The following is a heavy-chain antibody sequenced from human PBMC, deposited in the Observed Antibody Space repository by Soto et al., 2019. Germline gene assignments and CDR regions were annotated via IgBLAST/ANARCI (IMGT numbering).Heavy chain of an antibody. Sequence: VQLVESGGGLVQPGRSLRLSCAGSGFTFSSYGMHWVRQAPGKGLGWVAVISYDGSNKYYADSVKGRFNISRDNSKNTLYLQVNSLRAEDTAVYYCAKDLLRPGRAYGMDVWGQGTTVTVSS. V-gene: IGHV3-30*18. J-gene: IGHJ6*02. CDR1: GFTFSSYG. CDR3: AKDLLRPGRAYGMDV. CDR2: ISYDGSNK.